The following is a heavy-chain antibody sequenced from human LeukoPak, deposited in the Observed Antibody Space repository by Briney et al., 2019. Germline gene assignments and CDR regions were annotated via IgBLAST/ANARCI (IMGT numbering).Heavy chain of an antibody. CDR2: ISVSSSST. V-gene: IGHV1-18*01. J-gene: IGHJ4*02. CDR1: GYTFSDYG. CDR3: ARDVPRGYMDN. D-gene: IGHD6-6*01. Sequence: ASVKISCKASGYTFSDYGATWVRQAPGQGLEWMGWISVSSSSTTYAQNFQGRVTLTTDTSTDIAYMELRSLSSGDTAVYYCARDVPRGYMDNWGQGTLVTVSS.